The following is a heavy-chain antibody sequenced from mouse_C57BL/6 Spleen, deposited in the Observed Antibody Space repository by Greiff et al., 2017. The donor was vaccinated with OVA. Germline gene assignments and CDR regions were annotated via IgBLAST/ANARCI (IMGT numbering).Heavy chain of an antibody. CDR2: INPSSGYT. Sequence: QVQLKESGAELAKPGASVKLSCKASGYTFTSYWMHWVKQRPGQGLEWIGYINPSSGYTKYNQKFKDKATLTADKSSSTAYMQLSSLTYEDSAVYYCARYYGSSSYYFDYWGQGTTLTVSS. D-gene: IGHD1-1*01. CDR3: ARYYGSSSYYFDY. V-gene: IGHV1-7*01. J-gene: IGHJ2*01. CDR1: GYTFTSYW.